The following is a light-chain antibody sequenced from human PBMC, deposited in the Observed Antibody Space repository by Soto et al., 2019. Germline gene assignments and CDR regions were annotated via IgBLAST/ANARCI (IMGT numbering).Light chain of an antibody. V-gene: IGKV1-13*02. J-gene: IGKJ3*01. CDR1: QGISSA. CDR3: QQFNTYPFT. Sequence: ALQLTQSPSSLSASVGDRVTITCRASQGISSALAWYQQKPGKAPKLLTYGASSLESGVPSRFSGSGSGTDFTLTISGLQPGDFATYYCQQFNTYPFTFGPGTKVDIK. CDR2: GAS.